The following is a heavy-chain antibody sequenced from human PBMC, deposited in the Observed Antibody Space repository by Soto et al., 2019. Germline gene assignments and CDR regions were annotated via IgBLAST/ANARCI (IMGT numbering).Heavy chain of an antibody. CDR2: ISAYNDNT. V-gene: IGHV1-18*01. CDR3: AREYCSDGSCYGPDY. CDR1: GYTFTTYG. D-gene: IGHD2-15*01. J-gene: IGHJ4*02. Sequence: QVQLVQSGAEVKKPGASVRVSCKASGYTFTTYGISWVRQAPGQGLEWMGWISAYNDNTNYAQKVQGRVTMTTDTSTSTAYMELRSLRSDDTAVYYYAREYCSDGSCYGPDYWGQGTLVTVSS.